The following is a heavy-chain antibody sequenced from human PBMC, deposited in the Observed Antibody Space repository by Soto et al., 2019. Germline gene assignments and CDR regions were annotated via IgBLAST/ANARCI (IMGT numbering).Heavy chain of an antibody. CDR2: IIPIFGTA. CDR1: GGTFSSYA. Sequence: QVQLVQSGAEVKKPGSSVKVSCKASGGTFSSYAISWVRQAPGQGLEWMGGIIPIFGTANYAQKFQGRVTITADEATSTAYRELSSLRAEDTAVYDCARIEESSSAGRMVRGGHLDDGGQGTLVTVSA. J-gene: IGHJ4*02. D-gene: IGHD3-10*01. V-gene: IGHV1-69*01. CDR3: ARIEESSSAGRMVRGGHLDD.